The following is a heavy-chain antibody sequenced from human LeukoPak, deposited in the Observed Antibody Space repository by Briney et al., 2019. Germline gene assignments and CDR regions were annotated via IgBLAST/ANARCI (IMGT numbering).Heavy chain of an antibody. CDR3: AKVGFDGWLIDC. D-gene: IGHD5-24*01. J-gene: IGHJ4*02. CDR1: GGSISSRNW. CDR2: IYHSGST. Sequence: SETLSLTCAVSGGSISSRNWWSWVRQPPGKGLEWIGEIYHSGSTNFNPSLKSRVTILVDKSKNQFSLKLTSVTAAYTAVYYCAKVGFDGWLIDCWGQGTLVTVSS. V-gene: IGHV4-4*02.